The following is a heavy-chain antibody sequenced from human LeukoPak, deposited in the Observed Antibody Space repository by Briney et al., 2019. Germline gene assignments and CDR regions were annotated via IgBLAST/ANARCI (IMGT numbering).Heavy chain of an antibody. CDR1: GYSFTSYW. J-gene: IGHJ6*02. CDR2: IYPGDSDT. V-gene: IGHV5-51*01. Sequence: GESLKISCKGSGYSFTSYWIGWVRQMPGKGLEWMGIIYPGDSDTRYSPSFQGQVTISADKSISTAYLQWSSLKASDTAIYYCARRGVIAAAGTGGPGYYYYGMDVWGQGTTVTVSS. CDR3: ARRGVIAAAGTGGPGYYYYGMDV. D-gene: IGHD6-13*01.